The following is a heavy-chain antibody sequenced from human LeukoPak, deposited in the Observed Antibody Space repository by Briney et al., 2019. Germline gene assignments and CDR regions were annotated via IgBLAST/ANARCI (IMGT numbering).Heavy chain of an antibody. CDR3: AKDLSYTSGASDH. V-gene: IGHV3-23*01. CDR1: GFTFSSYA. D-gene: IGHD6-19*01. CDR2: ITDDGYNT. Sequence: GGSLRLSCAASGFTFSSYAMTWVRQAPGKGLEWVSTITDDGYNTYSADSVKGRITFSRDNSKNTLSLQLRSLRAEDTAVYYCAKDLSYTSGASDHWGQGTLVTVSS. J-gene: IGHJ4*02.